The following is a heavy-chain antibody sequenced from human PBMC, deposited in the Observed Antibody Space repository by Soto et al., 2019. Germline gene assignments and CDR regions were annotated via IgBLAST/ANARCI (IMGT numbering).Heavy chain of an antibody. D-gene: IGHD3-22*01. CDR1: GGTFSTYA. V-gene: IGHV1-69*13. J-gene: IGHJ4*02. Sequence: AASVKVSCKASGGTFSTYAIDWVRQAPGQGLEWMGGIIPLFGTAKYAQNFQGRITITADESTNTAYMELRSLRSQDTAVYYCARGVQYDSSGYYYFYWGQGTLVPVSS. CDR3: ARGVQYDSSGYYYFY. CDR2: IIPLFGTA.